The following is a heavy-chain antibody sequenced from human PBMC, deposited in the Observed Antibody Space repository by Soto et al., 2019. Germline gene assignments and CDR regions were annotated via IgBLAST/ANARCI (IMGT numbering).Heavy chain of an antibody. V-gene: IGHV3-74*01. J-gene: IGHJ6*03. D-gene: IGHD2-8*01. CDR3: ARLNGYYYYYMDV. CDR1: GFTFSSYW. Sequence: GGSLRLSCAASGFTFSSYWMHWVRQAPGKGLVWVSRINSDGSSTSYADSVKGRFTISRENAKNTLYLQMNSLRAEDTAVYYCARLNGYYYYYMDVWGKGTTVTVSS. CDR2: INSDGSST.